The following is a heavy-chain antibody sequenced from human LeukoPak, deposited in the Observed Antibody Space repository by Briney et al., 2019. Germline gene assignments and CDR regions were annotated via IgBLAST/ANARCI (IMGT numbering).Heavy chain of an antibody. J-gene: IGHJ4*02. V-gene: IGHV3-48*02. Sequence: GGSLRLSCATSGFTFTDYPMNWVRQAPGKGLEWVSNIRTTAEGANYAYYADSVKGRVTISRDDAKNTLYLHMNSLRDDDTAVCYCATDQRYAFDYWGQGILVTVSS. CDR2: IRTTAEGANYA. D-gene: IGHD3-9*01. CDR3: ATDQRYAFDY. CDR1: GFTFTDYP.